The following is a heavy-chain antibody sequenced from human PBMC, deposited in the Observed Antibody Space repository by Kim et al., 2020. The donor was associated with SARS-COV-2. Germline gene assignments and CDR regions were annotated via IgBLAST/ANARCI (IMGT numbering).Heavy chain of an antibody. CDR3: ANDRCGGDWPVFDS. Sequence: YADSVKGRFTISRDSAKRTLYLQINSLRADDTALYYCANDRCGGDWPVFDSWGQGTLVTVSS. J-gene: IGHJ4*02. D-gene: IGHD3-16*01. V-gene: IGHV3-23*01.